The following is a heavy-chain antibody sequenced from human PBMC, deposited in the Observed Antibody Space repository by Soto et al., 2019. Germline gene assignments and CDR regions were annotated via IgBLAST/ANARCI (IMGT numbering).Heavy chain of an antibody. Sequence: VAVISYDGSNKYYADSVKGRFTISRDNSKNTLYLQMNSLRAEDTAVYYCANFGAGGYNDYYYYGMDVWGQGTTVTVSS. CDR3: ANFGAGGYNDYYYYGMDV. CDR2: ISYDGSNK. J-gene: IGHJ6*02. D-gene: IGHD3-3*01. V-gene: IGHV3-30*18.